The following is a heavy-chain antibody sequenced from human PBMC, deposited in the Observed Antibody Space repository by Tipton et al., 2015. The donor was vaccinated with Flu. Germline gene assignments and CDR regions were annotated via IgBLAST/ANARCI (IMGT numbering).Heavy chain of an antibody. CDR2: VYSGGST. CDR1: GFTVSSNY. Sequence: SLRLSCAASGFTVSSNYMSWVRQAPGKGLEWVSVVYSGGSTYYADSVKGRFTISRDNSKNTLYLQMDSLRAEDTAVYYCASLYGGSGYFDYWGQGALVTVSS. CDR3: ASLYGGSGYFDY. D-gene: IGHD4-23*01. J-gene: IGHJ4*02. V-gene: IGHV3-53*01.